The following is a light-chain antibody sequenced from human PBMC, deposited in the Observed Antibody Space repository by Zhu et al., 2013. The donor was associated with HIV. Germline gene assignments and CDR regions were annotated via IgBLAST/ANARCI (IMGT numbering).Light chain of an antibody. J-gene: IGKJ3*01. CDR1: QGITSY. Sequence: DIQLTQSPSFLSASVGDRVTLACRASQGITSYLAWYQQKPGKAPKLLIYAASTLQSGVPSRFSGSGSGTEFTLTISSLQSEDFATYYCQHVNENAAFGPGTKVDV. CDR2: AAS. V-gene: IGKV1-9*01. CDR3: QHVNENAA.